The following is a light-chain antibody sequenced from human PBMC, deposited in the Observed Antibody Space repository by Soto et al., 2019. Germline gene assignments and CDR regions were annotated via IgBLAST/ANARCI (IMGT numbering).Light chain of an antibody. CDR1: EDISNY. Sequence: GDRVTITCQASEDISNYLNWYQQKPGKAPKPLIYDASNLETGVPSRFSGSGCGTDFTSTISSLLPEDIVQYYCQQYYNCPPYTFGPGTKVDI. CDR2: DAS. J-gene: IGKJ3*01. V-gene: IGKV1-33*01. CDR3: QQYYNCPPYT.